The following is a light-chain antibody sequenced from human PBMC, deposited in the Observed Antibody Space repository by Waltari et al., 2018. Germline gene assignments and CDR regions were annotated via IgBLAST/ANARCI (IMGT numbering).Light chain of an antibody. CDR1: SSNIGSNN. CDR3: AAWDDSLADV. Sequence: QSVLTQPPSASGTPGQRVTISCSGSSSNIGSNNVNWYQQLPGTAPKLLIDSNKLRPSGVRDRFSGSKSGTSASLAISGLQSEDEADYYCAAWDDSLADVFGGGTKLTVL. V-gene: IGLV1-44*01. J-gene: IGLJ2*01. CDR2: SNK.